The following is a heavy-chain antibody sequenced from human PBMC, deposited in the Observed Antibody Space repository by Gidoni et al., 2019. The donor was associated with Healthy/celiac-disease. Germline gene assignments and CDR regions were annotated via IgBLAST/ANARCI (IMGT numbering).Heavy chain of an antibody. CDR1: GFTFSTYS. CDR2: ISGSGGRT. CDR3: ATALGRDIVMEPRGY. V-gene: IGHV3-23*01. Sequence: EVQLLESGGGLVQPGGSLRLSCAASGFTFSTYSMSWVRQAPGKGLEWVSAISGSGGRTYYADSVKGRFTSSRDNPKNTLYLQMNSLRVEDTAVYYCATALGRDIVMEPRGYWGQGTLVTVSS. J-gene: IGHJ4*02. D-gene: IGHD3-16*01.